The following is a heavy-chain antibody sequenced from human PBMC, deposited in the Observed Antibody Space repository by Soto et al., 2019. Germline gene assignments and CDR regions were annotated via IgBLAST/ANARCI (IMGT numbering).Heavy chain of an antibody. V-gene: IGHV1-24*01. D-gene: IGHD3-10*01. CDR3: APAHLQGVGELSIYYYYCMDV. CDR2: FDPEDGET. Sequence: GASVKVSCKVSGYTLTELSMHWVRQAPGKGLEWMGGFDPEDGETIYAQKFQGRVTMTEDTSTDTAYMELSSLRSEDTAVYYCAPAHLQGVGELSIYYYYCMDVWGKGTTVTVSS. CDR1: GYTLTELS. J-gene: IGHJ6*03.